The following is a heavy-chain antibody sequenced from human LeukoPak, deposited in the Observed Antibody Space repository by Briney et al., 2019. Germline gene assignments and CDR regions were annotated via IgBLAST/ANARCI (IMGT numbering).Heavy chain of an antibody. CDR2: IKYDESEK. V-gene: IGHV3-7*04. Sequence: GGSLRLSYAASGFTFSNFWMGWVRKAQGKGLEGVASIKYDESEKHYVDSVKGGFTSSGDNAKNSLYLQMNSLRGEDTAVYFCARVTTNGYFEYWGQGSLVTASS. CDR1: GFTFSNFW. J-gene: IGHJ4*02. D-gene: IGHD1-1*01. CDR3: ARVTTNGYFEY.